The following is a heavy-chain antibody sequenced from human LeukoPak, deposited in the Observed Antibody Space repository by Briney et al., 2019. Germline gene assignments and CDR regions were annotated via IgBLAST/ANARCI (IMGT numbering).Heavy chain of an antibody. J-gene: IGHJ4*02. Sequence: TSETLSLTCTVSGGSISSYYWSWIRQPAGKGLEWIGRFYTSGSTNYNPSLKSRVTMSVDTSKNQFSLKLSSVTAADTAVYYCARRSYYYDSEDWGQGTLVTVSS. CDR2: FYTSGST. V-gene: IGHV4-4*07. D-gene: IGHD3-22*01. CDR1: GGSISSYY. CDR3: ARRSYYYDSED.